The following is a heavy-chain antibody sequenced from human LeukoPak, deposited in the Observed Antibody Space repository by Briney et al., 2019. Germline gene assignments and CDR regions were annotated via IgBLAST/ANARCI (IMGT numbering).Heavy chain of an antibody. V-gene: IGHV3-7*01. CDR2: IKQDASEK. D-gene: IGHD6-19*01. J-gene: IGHJ1*01. CDR1: GFTFSGYW. CDR3: ARATDSYSSGWYRLSNQH. Sequence: PGGSLRLSCAASGFTFSGYWMSWVRQAPGKGLEWVANIKQDASEKYYVDSVEGRFTISRDNAKNSLYLQMNSLRAEDTAIYYCARATDSYSSGWYRLSNQHWGQGTLVTVSS.